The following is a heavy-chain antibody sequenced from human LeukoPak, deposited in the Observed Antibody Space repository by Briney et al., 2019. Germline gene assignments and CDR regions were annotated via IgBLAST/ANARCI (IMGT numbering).Heavy chain of an antibody. Sequence: SETLSLTCTVSGGSISSYYWSWIRQPPGKGLEWIGYIYYSGSTNYNPSLKSRVTISVDTSKNQFSLKLNSVTAADTAVYYCARELGLDAFDIWGQGTMVTVSS. V-gene: IGHV4-59*01. CDR2: IYYSGST. CDR1: GGSISSYY. CDR3: ARELGLDAFDI. J-gene: IGHJ3*02.